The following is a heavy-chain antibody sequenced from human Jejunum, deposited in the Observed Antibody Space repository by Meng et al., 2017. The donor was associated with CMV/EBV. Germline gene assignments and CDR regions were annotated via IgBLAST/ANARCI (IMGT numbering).Heavy chain of an antibody. D-gene: IGHD2-21*01. CDR3: ARSYTSYSFFDF. CDR1: GYKFINYG. V-gene: IGHV1-18*01. CDR2: INTYNGNT. J-gene: IGHJ3*01. Sequence: ASGYKFINYGVGWVRHAPGQGLEWMGWINTYNGNTNYVQSLQGRVSMTTDTSTTTVYMELRSLRSDDTALYYCARSYTSYSFFDFWGQGTMVTVSS.